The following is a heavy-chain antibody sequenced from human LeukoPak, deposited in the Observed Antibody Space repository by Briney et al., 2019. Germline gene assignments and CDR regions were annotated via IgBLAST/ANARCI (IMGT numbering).Heavy chain of an antibody. CDR1: GFTFSSYA. D-gene: IGHD3-10*01. CDR2: ISGSGGST. Sequence: GGSLRLSCVVSGFTFSSYAMSWVRQAPGKGLEWVSVISGSGGSTYYADSVKGRFTISRVNSKNTLYLQMNSLRAEDTAVYYCAKGLYHYYGSGSYTLDYWGQGTQVTVSS. J-gene: IGHJ4*02. V-gene: IGHV3-23*01. CDR3: AKGLYHYYGSGSYTLDY.